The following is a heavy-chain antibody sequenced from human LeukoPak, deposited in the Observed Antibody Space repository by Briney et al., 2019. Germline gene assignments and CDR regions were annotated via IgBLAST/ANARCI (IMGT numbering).Heavy chain of an antibody. J-gene: IGHJ4*02. Sequence: PSETLSLTCTVSGGSISSGSYYWSWIRQPAGKGLEWIGRMYTSGSTIYNPSLKSRVTISVDTSKNQFSLRLSSVTAADTAVYYCARGGYYVDSSFDYWGRGSLVTVSS. CDR2: MYTSGST. V-gene: IGHV4-61*02. CDR3: ARGGYYVDSSFDY. CDR1: GGSISSGSYY. D-gene: IGHD3-22*01.